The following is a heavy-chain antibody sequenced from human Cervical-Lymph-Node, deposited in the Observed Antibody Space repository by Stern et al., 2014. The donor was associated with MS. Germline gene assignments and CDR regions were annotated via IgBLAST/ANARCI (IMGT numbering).Heavy chain of an antibody. CDR3: ARAGTTGLYHYYGMAV. J-gene: IGHJ6*02. V-gene: IGHV3-11*01. CDR2: ISTLGTTK. CDR1: GFTFNDYY. Sequence: DQLVESGGGLVKPGGSLRLSCAASGFTFNDYYMTWIRQTPGKGLEWVSYISTLGTTKYYADSVRGRFTISRDNARNALFLRMTGLRVEDSAVYYCARAGTTGLYHYYGMAVWGQGTTVTVSS. D-gene: IGHD1-1*01.